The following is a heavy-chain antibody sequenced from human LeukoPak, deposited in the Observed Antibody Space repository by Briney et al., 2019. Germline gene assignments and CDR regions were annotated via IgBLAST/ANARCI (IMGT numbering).Heavy chain of an antibody. CDR3: TRGSGWYYY. J-gene: IGHJ4*02. CDR1: GGSISSYY. D-gene: IGHD6-19*01. V-gene: IGHV4-59*01. CDR2: IYYSGST. Sequence: PSETLSLTCTVSGGSISSYYWSWIRQPAGKGLEWIGYIYYSGSTTYNPSLKSRVTISVDTSKNQVSLRLSSVTAADTAVYYCTRGSGWYYYWGQGTLVTVSS.